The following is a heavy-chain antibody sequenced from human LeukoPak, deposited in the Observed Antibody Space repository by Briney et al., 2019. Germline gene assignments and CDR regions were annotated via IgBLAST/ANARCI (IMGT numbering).Heavy chain of an antibody. J-gene: IGHJ6*02. Sequence: GGSLRLSCTASGLTFTYYAMTWVRQAPGKGLEWVSLISGSGGSAKYADSVKGRFTISRDNSKNTLFLQMSSLRAEDTAIYYCAKVGSSGWYAMDVWGRGTSVAVS. CDR2: ISGSGGSA. CDR3: AKVGSSGWYAMDV. D-gene: IGHD6-19*01. CDR1: GLTFTYYA. V-gene: IGHV3-23*01.